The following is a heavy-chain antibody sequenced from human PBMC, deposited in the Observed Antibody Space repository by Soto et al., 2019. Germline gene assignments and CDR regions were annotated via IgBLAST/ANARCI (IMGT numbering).Heavy chain of an antibody. CDR1: GYTFSTYP. Sequence: QVPLVQSGAEVKKPGASVKVSCKASGYTFSTYPMHWVRQAPGQRFEWMGWVNAGNGDTRYSQKFQGRVTITRDTFATTGYMELSSLTSEDTAVYYCARASSHHDGFDMWGQGTNVTVSS. CDR3: ARASSHHDGFDM. CDR2: VNAGNGDT. V-gene: IGHV1-3*01. J-gene: IGHJ3*02.